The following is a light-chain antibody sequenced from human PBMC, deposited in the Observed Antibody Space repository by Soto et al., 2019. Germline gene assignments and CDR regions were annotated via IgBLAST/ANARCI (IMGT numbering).Light chain of an antibody. J-gene: IGKJ5*01. CDR2: DAS. V-gene: IGKV3-11*01. Sequence: EIVLTQSPATLSLSPVERATLSCRASQSVSSYLAWYQQKPGQAHRLLIYDASNRATGIPARFSGSGSGTDFTLTISSLEPEDFAVYYGQQRSNWPPITFGQWTRLEIK. CDR1: QSVSSY. CDR3: QQRSNWPPIT.